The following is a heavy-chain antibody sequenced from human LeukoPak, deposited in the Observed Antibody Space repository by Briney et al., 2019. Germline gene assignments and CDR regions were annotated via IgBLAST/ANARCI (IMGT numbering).Heavy chain of an antibody. CDR2: MKQDGSEK. D-gene: IGHD6-6*01. V-gene: IGHV3-7*01. Sequence: PGGSLRLSCAVSGFAFSRNWMSWVRQAPGKGLQWVANMKQDGSEKYYVDSVKGRFTISRDNAKKLLFLEMNSLRAEDTAVYYCARGAKYNAFDIWGQGTMVTVSS. J-gene: IGHJ3*02. CDR3: ARGAKYNAFDI. CDR1: GFAFSRNW.